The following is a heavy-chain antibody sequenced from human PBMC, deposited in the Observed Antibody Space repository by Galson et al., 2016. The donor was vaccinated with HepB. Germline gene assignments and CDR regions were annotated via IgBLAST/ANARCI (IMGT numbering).Heavy chain of an antibody. J-gene: IGHJ4*02. D-gene: IGHD3-22*01. V-gene: IGHV4-4*02. CDR2: IYRGGST. CDR1: SGSISSSNW. CDR3: ARGGYYDSSGRFDY. Sequence: TLSLTCAVSSGSISSSNWWSWVRQPPGKGLEWIGEIYRGGSTSYNPSLKSRVTISVDKSKNQFSLKLSSVTAAATAVYYCARGGYYDSSGRFDYWGQGTLVTVSA.